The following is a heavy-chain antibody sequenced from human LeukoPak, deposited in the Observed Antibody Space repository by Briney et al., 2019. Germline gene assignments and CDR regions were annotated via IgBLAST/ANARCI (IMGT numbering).Heavy chain of an antibody. Sequence: PGGSLRLSCAASGFTFSDYYMNWIRQAPGKGLEWVSHISGSGDSKFYADSVKGRFTISRDNDKNSLYLQMNSLRAEDTAVYYCARRTYSNYFFDYWGQGTLVTVSS. V-gene: IGHV3-11*01. CDR1: GFTFSDYY. CDR3: ARRTYSNYFFDY. J-gene: IGHJ4*02. D-gene: IGHD4-11*01. CDR2: ISGSGDSK.